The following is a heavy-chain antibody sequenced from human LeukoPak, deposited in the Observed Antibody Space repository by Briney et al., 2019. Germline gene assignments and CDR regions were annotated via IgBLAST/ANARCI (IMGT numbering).Heavy chain of an antibody. Sequence: APVKVSCKASGYTFTSYGISWVRQAPGQGLEWMGWISAYNGNTNYAQKFQGRVTMTTDTSTSTAYMELRSLRSDDTAVYYCARDTYYYGSGSQLTPIDYWGQGTLVTVSS. J-gene: IGHJ4*02. CDR2: ISAYNGNT. D-gene: IGHD3-10*01. V-gene: IGHV1-18*01. CDR1: GYTFTSYG. CDR3: ARDTYYYGSGSQLTPIDY.